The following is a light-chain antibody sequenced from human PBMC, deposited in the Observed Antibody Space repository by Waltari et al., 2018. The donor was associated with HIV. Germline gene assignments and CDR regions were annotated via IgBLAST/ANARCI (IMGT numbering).Light chain of an antibody. V-gene: IGLV1-51*01. J-gene: IGLJ1*01. CDR3: GTWDSSLRAEV. CDR1: SSHLANNY. Sequence: QSVLPQPPPVPAAPRPKDTLPCSGSSSHLANNYVTWYQELPGTAPKRLIYDNNKRPSGIPDRFSGSKSGTSATLGITGLQTGDEADYYCGTWDSSLRAEVFGTGTKVTVL. CDR2: DNN.